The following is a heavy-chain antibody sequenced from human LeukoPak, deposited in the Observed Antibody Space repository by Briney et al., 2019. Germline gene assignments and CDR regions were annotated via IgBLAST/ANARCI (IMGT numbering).Heavy chain of an antibody. CDR2: INQDGSDM. CDR3: WRDFPGFDRGAFGF. V-gene: IGHV3-7*03. CDR1: GFTFSSSA. D-gene: IGHD3-3*01. J-gene: IGHJ3*01. Sequence: PGGSLRLSCAASGFTFSSSAMNWVRLTPGKGLEWVAKINQDGSDMYYVDSVKGRFFVSRDNARNLVYLQMNSLRVDDTAVYYLWRDFPGFDRGAFGFLGQGTIIIVSS.